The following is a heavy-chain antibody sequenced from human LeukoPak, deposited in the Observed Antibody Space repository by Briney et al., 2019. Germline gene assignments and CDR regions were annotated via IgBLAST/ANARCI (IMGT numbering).Heavy chain of an antibody. Sequence: GGSLRLSCAASGLTFSSYAMHWVRQAPGKGLEWVALISYDGSNEYYADSVRGRFTISRDNSKFTLYMQMNSLRAEDTAVYYCARVRAGYCTSTSCYTGMDVWGQGTTVTVSS. CDR2: ISYDGSNE. CDR3: ARVRAGYCTSTSCYTGMDV. CDR1: GLTFSSYA. J-gene: IGHJ6*02. D-gene: IGHD2-2*01. V-gene: IGHV3-30*04.